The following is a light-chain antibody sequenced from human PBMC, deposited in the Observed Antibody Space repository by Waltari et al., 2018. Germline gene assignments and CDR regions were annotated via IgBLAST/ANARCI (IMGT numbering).Light chain of an antibody. Sequence: QSVLTQPPSASGTPGQRVTITCSGSSSNIGSSFVCWYQHLPGTAPHLRIYSNDQRPSGVPDRFSGSRSGTSASLAISGLRSEDEADYYCAAWDDSLTVRFGGGTKLTVL. CDR2: SND. CDR3: AAWDDSLTVR. J-gene: IGLJ3*02. CDR1: SSNIGSSF. V-gene: IGLV1-47*01.